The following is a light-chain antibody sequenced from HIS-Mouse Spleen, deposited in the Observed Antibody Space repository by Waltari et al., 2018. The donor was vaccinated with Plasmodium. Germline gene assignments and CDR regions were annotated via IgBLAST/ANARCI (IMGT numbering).Light chain of an antibody. J-gene: IGLJ2*01. V-gene: IGLV2-23*03. Sequence: QSALTQPASVSGSPGPSITISCTGTSSGVGSYNLVSWYQQHPGKAPKLRIYEGSKRPSGVSNRFSGSKSGNTASLTISGLQAEDEADYYCCSYAGSSTFVVFGGGTKLTVL. CDR1: SSGVGSYNL. CDR3: CSYAGSSTFVV. CDR2: EGS.